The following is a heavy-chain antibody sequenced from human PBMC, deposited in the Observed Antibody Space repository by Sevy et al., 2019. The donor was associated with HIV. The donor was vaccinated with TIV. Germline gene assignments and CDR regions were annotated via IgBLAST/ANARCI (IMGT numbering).Heavy chain of an antibody. J-gene: IGHJ6*02. CDR3: ARATPDYDILTGYYKFYGMDV. CDR1: GLTFSSYE. CDR2: ISSSCSTI. D-gene: IGHD3-9*01. Sequence: GGSLRLSCAASGLTFSSYEMNWVRQAPGPGLERVSYISSSCSTIYYADSVKGRFTISRDNAKNSLYLQMKRLRADDTAVYYCARATPDYDILTGYYKFYGMDVWGQGTTVTVSS. V-gene: IGHV3-48*03.